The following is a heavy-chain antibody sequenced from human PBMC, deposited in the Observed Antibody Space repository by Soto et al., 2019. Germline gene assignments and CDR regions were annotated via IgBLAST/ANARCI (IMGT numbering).Heavy chain of an antibody. V-gene: IGHV4-59*01. D-gene: IGHD6-6*01. CDR3: ARDYQYSTEGDGWFDP. J-gene: IGHJ5*02. Sequence: PSETLSLTCTVSGGSISSYYWSWIRQPPVKVLERIGYIYYSGSTNYNPSLKSRVTISVDTSKNQFSLKLSSVTAAGTAVYYCARDYQYSTEGDGWFDPWGQGTLVTVSS. CDR2: IYYSGST. CDR1: GGSISSYY.